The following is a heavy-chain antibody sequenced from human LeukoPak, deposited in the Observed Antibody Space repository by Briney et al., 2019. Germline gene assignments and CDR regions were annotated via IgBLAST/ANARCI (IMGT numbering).Heavy chain of an antibody. D-gene: IGHD6-19*01. J-gene: IGHJ6*02. V-gene: IGHV1-2*02. CDR2: INPNSGGT. Sequence: ASVTVSCKASGYTFTGYYMHWVRQAPGQGLEWMGWINPNSGGTNYAQKFQGRVTMTRDTSISTAYMELSRLRSDDTAVYYCARGGAFRTGWYDYYYYGMDVWGQGTTVTVSS. CDR3: ARGGAFRTGWYDYYYYGMDV. CDR1: GYTFTGYY.